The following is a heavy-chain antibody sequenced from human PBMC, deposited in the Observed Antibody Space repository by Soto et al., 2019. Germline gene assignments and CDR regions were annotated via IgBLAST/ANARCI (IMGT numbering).Heavy chain of an antibody. CDR1: GFTFSSFS. J-gene: IGHJ4*02. Sequence: EVQLVESGGGLVQPGGSLRLSCAASGFTFSSFSIDWVRQAPGKGLEWISYITKSSSPIYYADSVKGRFTVSRDNGKNAVYLQMNSLRDEDTAVYYCARLYTSGWYIDHWGQGPLVTVSS. V-gene: IGHV3-48*02. CDR3: ARLYTSGWYIDH. D-gene: IGHD6-19*01. CDR2: ITKSSSPI.